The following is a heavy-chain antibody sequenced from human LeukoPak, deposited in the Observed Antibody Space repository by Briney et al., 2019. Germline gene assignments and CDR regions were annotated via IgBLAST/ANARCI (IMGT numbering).Heavy chain of an antibody. V-gene: IGHV4-39*07. Sequence: PSETLSLTCTVSGGSISSSSYYWGWIRQPPGKGLEWIGEINHSGSTNYNPSLKSRVTMSVDTSKNEVSLKLSSVTAADTAVYYCARGPGSGSYFAWFDPWGQGTQVTVSS. CDR2: INHSGST. D-gene: IGHD3-10*01. CDR1: GGSISSSSYY. CDR3: ARGPGSGSYFAWFDP. J-gene: IGHJ5*02.